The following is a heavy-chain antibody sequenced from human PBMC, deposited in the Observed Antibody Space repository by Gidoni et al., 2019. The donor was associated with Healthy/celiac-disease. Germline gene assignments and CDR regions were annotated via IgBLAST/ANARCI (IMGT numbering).Heavy chain of an antibody. J-gene: IGHJ4*02. D-gene: IGHD5-18*01. CDR2: IWYDGSNK. V-gene: IGHV3-33*01. Sequence: QVQLVESGGGVVQPGRSLRLSCAASGFTFSSYGMHWVRQAPGKGLEWVAVIWYDGSNKYYADSVKGRFTISRDNSKNTLYLQMNSLRAEDTAVYYCARDSTYDTAMVSLDYWGQGTLVTVSS. CDR3: ARDSTYDTAMVSLDY. CDR1: GFTFSSYG.